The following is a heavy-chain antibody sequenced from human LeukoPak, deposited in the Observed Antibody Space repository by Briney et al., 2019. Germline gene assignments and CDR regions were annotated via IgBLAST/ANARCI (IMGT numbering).Heavy chain of an antibody. CDR1: GFTFSNYA. Sequence: SGGSLRLSCVASGFTFSNYAMSWVRQAAGKGLEWVSAVTGSGGSTYYADSVKGRFTISRDNSRNTLFLQMNSLRAEDTAIYYCAKWGDFDILTGYYVSDFWGQGTLVTVSS. V-gene: IGHV3-23*01. D-gene: IGHD3-9*01. CDR3: AKWGDFDILTGYYVSDF. CDR2: VTGSGGST. J-gene: IGHJ4*02.